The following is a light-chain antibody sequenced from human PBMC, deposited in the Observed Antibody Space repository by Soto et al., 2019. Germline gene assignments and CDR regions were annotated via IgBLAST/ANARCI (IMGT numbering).Light chain of an antibody. J-gene: IGLJ1*01. CDR1: KSDIGVYDF. V-gene: IGLV2-8*01. CDR3: KSYAGSNTYV. Sequence: QSALAQPPSASGSPGQSVTISCTGTKSDIGVYDFVSWYQHHPGKAPRLIIYEVVQRPSGVPDRFSGSKSGNTASLTVSGLQAADEADYFCKSYAGSNTYVLGSGTKV. CDR2: EVV.